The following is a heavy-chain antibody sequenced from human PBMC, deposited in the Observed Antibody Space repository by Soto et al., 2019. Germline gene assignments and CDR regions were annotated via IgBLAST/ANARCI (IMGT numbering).Heavy chain of an antibody. CDR2: IYYSGST. V-gene: IGHV4-30-4*01. J-gene: IGHJ2*01. D-gene: IGHD2-2*01. CDR3: ARVRPAYFDL. Sequence: QVQLQESGPGLVKRSQTLSLTCTVSGGSISSGDYYWSWIRQPPGKGLEWIGYIYYSGSTYYNPSLQSRVTTSVDTSKNQFALKLSAVTAADTAVYYCARVRPAYFDLWGRGTLVTVSS. CDR1: GGSISSGDYY.